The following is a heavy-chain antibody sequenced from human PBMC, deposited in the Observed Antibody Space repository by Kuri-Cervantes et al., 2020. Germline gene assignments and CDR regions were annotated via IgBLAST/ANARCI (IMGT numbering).Heavy chain of an antibody. CDR2: ISWNSGSI. D-gene: IGHD4-17*01. J-gene: IGHJ4*02. CDR3: AKGGATVTIVAFDY. CDR1: GFTFDDYA. Sequence: GGSLRLSCAASGFTFDDYAMHWVRRAPGKGLEWVSGISWNSGSIGYADSVKGRFTISRDNAKNSLYLQMNSLRAEDTALYYCAKGGATVTIVAFDYWGQGTLVTVSS. V-gene: IGHV3-9*01.